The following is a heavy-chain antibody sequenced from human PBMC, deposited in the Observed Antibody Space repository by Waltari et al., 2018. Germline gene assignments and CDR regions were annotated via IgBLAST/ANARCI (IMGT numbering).Heavy chain of an antibody. D-gene: IGHD4-17*01. CDR1: GGSISSGSYY. Sequence: QVQLQESGPGLVKPSQTLSLTCTVSGGSISSGSYYWSWIRQPAGKGLEWIGRIYTSGSTNSNPSLKSRVTISVDTSKNQFSLKLSSVTAADTAVYYCAAGATNYGDSYYFDYWGQGTLVTVSS. CDR2: IYTSGST. V-gene: IGHV4-61*02. J-gene: IGHJ4*02. CDR3: AAGATNYGDSYYFDY.